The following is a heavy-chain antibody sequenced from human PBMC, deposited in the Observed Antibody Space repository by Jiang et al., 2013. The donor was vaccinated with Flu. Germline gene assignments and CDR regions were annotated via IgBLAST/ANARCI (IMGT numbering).Heavy chain of an antibody. J-gene: IGHJ4*02. CDR3: ARAVEVWFGETRGYFDY. CDR1: GYSISSGYY. V-gene: IGHV4-38-2*01. CDR2: IYHSGST. Sequence: GPGLVKPSETLSLTCAVSGYSISSGYYWGWIRQPPGKGLEWIGSIYHSGSTYYNPSLKSRVTISVDTSKNQFSLKLSSVTAADTAVYYCARAVEVWFGETRGYFDYWGQGTLVTVSS. D-gene: IGHD3-10*01.